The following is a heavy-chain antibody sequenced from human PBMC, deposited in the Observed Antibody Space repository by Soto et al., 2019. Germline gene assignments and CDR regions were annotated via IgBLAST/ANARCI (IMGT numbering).Heavy chain of an antibody. V-gene: IGHV1-8*01. CDR1: GYTFTSYD. CDR3: ARGDKWHRYFDWLLYHYYYYMDV. J-gene: IGHJ6*03. D-gene: IGHD3-9*01. CDR2: MNPNSGNT. Sequence: GASVKVSCKASGYTFTSYDINWVRQATGQGLEWMGWMNPNSGNTGYAQKFQGRVTMTRNTSISTAYMELSSLRSEDTAVYYCARGDKWHRYFDWLLYHYYYYMDVWGKGTTVTVSS.